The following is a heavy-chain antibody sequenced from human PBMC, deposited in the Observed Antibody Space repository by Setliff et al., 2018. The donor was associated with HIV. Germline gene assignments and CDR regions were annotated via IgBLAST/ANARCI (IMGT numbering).Heavy chain of an antibody. CDR2: VNHRGSS. J-gene: IGHJ4*02. Sequence: SETLSLTCAVYGGSFNAYYWSWIRQPPGKGLEWIGEVNHRGSSNYNPSLKSRVSISVDTSKNQFSLNLYSVTAADTAVYYCARQGAVTGHSFDYWGQGALVTVSS. CDR3: ARQGAVTGHSFDY. CDR1: GGSFNAYY. V-gene: IGHV4-34*01. D-gene: IGHD6-19*01.